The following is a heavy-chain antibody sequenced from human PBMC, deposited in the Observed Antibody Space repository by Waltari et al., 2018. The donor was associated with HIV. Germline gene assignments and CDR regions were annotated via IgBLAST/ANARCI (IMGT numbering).Heavy chain of an antibody. D-gene: IGHD3-10*01. J-gene: IGHJ2*01. CDR2: IYPGASDT. Sequence: EVQLVQSGAEVKKPGESLKISCKGSGYSFSTYWIAWVRQMPGKGLEWMGIIYPGASDTRYCPSFPGHVTISADQSIDTAYLQWSSLKASDTAMYICARKPRWVRGVVDYWYFDLWGRGTLVNVSS. CDR1: GYSFSTYW. CDR3: ARKPRWVRGVVDYWYFDL. V-gene: IGHV5-51*01.